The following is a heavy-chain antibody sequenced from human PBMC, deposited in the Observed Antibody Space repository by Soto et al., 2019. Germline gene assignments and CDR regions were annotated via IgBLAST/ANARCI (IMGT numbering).Heavy chain of an antibody. Sequence: SETLSLTCTVSGGSISRGDYYWRWIRQPPGKGLEWIGYIYYSGSTYYNPSLKSRVTISVDTSKNQFSLKLSSVTAADTAVYYCARDLLYYDILTGYQTRTIDYWGQGTLVTVSS. D-gene: IGHD3-9*01. CDR2: IYYSGST. CDR3: ARDLLYYDILTGYQTRTIDY. CDR1: GGSISRGDYY. V-gene: IGHV4-30-4*01. J-gene: IGHJ4*02.